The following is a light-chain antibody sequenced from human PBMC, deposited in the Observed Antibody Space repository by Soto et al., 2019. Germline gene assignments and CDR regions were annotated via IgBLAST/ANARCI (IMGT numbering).Light chain of an antibody. CDR1: TSNIGSNT. CDR2: GHD. Sequence: QSAMTQPPSASGTPGQRVIISCSGSTSNIGSNTVNWYQQLPGTAPKLLIDGHDRRPSGVPDRFSASKSDTSASLAISGLQSQDEADYYCAAWDDSLNGWVFGGGTQLTVL. CDR3: AAWDDSLNGWV. V-gene: IGLV1-44*01. J-gene: IGLJ3*02.